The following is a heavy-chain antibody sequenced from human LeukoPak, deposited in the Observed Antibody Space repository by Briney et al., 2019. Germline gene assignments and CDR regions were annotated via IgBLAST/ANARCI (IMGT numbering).Heavy chain of an antibody. CDR2: IYYSGST. D-gene: IGHD7-27*01. CDR1: GGSISSSSYY. CDR3: ARTNWGNFDY. Sequence: SETLSLTCTVSGGSISSSSYYWGWIRQPPGKGLEWIGSIYYSGSTYYNPSLKSRVTISVETSKNQFSLKLSSVTAADTAVYYCARTNWGNFDYWGQGTLVTVSS. J-gene: IGHJ4*02. V-gene: IGHV4-39*01.